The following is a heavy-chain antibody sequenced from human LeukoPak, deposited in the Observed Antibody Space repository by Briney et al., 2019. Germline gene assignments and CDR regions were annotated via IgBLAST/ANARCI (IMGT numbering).Heavy chain of an antibody. D-gene: IGHD1-26*01. J-gene: IGHJ4*02. Sequence: GGSLRLSCAASGFTFSSYWMSWVRQAPGKGLEWVANIKEGGSDKYYVDSVKGRFTISRDDAKNSLYLQMNSLSAEDTAVYYCARGVGASIGYWGQGTLVTVSS. CDR2: IKEGGSDK. V-gene: IGHV3-7*04. CDR3: ARGVGASIGY. CDR1: GFTFSSYW.